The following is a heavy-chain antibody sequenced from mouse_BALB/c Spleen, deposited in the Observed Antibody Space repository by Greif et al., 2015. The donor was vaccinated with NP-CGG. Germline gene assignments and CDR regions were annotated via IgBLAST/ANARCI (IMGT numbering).Heavy chain of an antibody. CDR2: ISSGGGST. CDR1: GFAFSSYD. D-gene: IGHD2-1*01. J-gene: IGHJ2*01. V-gene: IGHV5-12-1*01. Sequence: EVQGVESGGGLVNPGGSLKLSCAASGFAFSSYDMSWVRQTPEKRLEWVAYISSGGGSTYYPDTVKGRFTISRDNAKNTLYLQMGSLKSEDTAMYYCARHDYGNYYFDYWGQGTTLTVSS. CDR3: ARHDYGNYYFDY.